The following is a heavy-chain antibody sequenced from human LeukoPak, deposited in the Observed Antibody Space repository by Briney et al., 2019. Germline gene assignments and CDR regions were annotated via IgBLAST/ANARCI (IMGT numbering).Heavy chain of an antibody. CDR2: IDTSGST. V-gene: IGHV4-61*02. CDR3: AGEIRGIVVGGWFDP. J-gene: IGHJ5*02. Sequence: SETLSLTCTVSGGSSSSGSYYWSWIRQPAGKGLEWIGRIDTSGSTNYNPYLKSRVPISVDTSKNQFSLKLSSVTAADTAVYYCAGEIRGIVVGGWFDPWGQGTLVTVSS. CDR1: GGSSSSGSYY. D-gene: IGHD2-15*01.